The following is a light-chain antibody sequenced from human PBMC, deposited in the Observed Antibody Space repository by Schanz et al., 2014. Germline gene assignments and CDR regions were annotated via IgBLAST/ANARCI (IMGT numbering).Light chain of an antibody. CDR2: GAS. CDR3: QHYGSSPPYT. CDR1: QSVGSD. J-gene: IGKJ2*01. V-gene: IGKV3-15*01. Sequence: EIVMTQSPATLSVSPGERATLSCRASQSVGSDLAWYQQKPGQAPRLLIYGASTRATGIPARFSGSGSGTEFTLTISRLEPEDFAVYYCQHYGSSPPYTFGQGTKLEIK.